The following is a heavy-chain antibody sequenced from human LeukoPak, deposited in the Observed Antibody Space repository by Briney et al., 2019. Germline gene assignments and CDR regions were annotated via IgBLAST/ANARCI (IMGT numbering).Heavy chain of an antibody. CDR3: ARDRYSRSPRPHYYYYMDV. CDR2: IYYSGST. Sequence: SETLSLTCTVSGCSISSYYWSWIRQPPGKGLEWMGYIYYSGSTNYNPSLKSRVTISVDTSKNQFSLKLSSVTAADTAVYYCARDRYSRSPRPHYYYYMDVWGKGTTVTVSS. D-gene: IGHD1-1*01. CDR1: GCSISSYY. J-gene: IGHJ6*03. V-gene: IGHV4-59*01.